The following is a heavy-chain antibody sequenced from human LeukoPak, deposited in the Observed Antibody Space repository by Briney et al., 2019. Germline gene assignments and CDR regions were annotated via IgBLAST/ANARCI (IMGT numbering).Heavy chain of an antibody. J-gene: IGHJ6*03. Sequence: PGGSLRLSCAASGFTFSNYWMSWVRQAPGKGLEWVANIKQDGSEKFYVDSVKGRFTISRDNAKNSLYLQMNSLRAEDTAVYYCARTTSSYYYYMDVWGKGTTVTVSS. V-gene: IGHV3-7*01. CDR2: IKQDGSEK. CDR3: ARTTSSYYYYMDV. CDR1: GFTFSNYW. D-gene: IGHD4-11*01.